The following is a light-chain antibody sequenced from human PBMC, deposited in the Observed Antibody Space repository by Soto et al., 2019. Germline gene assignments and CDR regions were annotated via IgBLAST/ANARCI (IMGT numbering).Light chain of an antibody. CDR2: EGS. CDR3: CSYAGSRTSYV. CDR1: SSDVGSYNL. V-gene: IGLV2-23*01. Sequence: QSALTQPASVSGSPGQSITISCTGTSSDVGSYNLVSWYQQHPGKAPKLMIYEGSKRPSGVSNRFSGSKSGNTASLTISGLQAEDEADYYCCSYAGSRTSYVFGTGTQLTVL. J-gene: IGLJ1*01.